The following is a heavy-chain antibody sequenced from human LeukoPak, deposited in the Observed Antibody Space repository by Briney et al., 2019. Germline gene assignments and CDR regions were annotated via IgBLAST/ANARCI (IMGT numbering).Heavy chain of an antibody. D-gene: IGHD3-22*01. CDR2: IRYDGSNK. V-gene: IGHV3-30*02. Sequence: QRGGSLRLSCAASGFTFSSYGMHWVRQAPGKGLEWVAFIRYDGSNKYYADSVKGRFTISRDNSKNTLYLQMNSLRAEDTAVYYCAAGISYYDSSGYYWGQGTLVTVSP. CDR3: AAGISYYDSSGYY. J-gene: IGHJ4*02. CDR1: GFTFSSYG.